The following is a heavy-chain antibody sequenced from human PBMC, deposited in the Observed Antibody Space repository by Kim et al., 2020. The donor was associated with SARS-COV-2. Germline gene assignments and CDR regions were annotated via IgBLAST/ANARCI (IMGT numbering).Heavy chain of an antibody. Sequence: TKEGQKVQGRFIRTTDTSTNTAYMELWSLRSDDTAMYYCARGAYGDVSFDYWGQGTLVTVSS. CDR2: T. J-gene: IGHJ4*02. D-gene: IGHD4-17*01. CDR3: ARGAYGDVSFDY. V-gene: IGHV1-18*01.